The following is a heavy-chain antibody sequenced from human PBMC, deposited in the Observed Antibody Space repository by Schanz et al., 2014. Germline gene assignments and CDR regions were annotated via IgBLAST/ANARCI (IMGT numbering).Heavy chain of an antibody. CDR1: RFTFSDYW. D-gene: IGHD2-21*01. CDR2: MNQDGSVK. CDR3: ARGRSLGWCDY. V-gene: IGHV3-7*01. Sequence: EVQLVESGGGLVQPGGSLRLSCAASRFTFSDYWMSWVRQAPGKGLEWVANMNQDGSVKNYVDSVKGRFAISRDNAKNSLYLQMHSLRAEDTAVYYCARGRSLGWCDYWGQGTLVTVSS. J-gene: IGHJ4*02.